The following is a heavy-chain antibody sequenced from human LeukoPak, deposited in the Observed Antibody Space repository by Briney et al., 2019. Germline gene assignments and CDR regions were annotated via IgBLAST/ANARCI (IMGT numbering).Heavy chain of an antibody. Sequence: RSSETLSLTCTVSGGSISSYYWSWIRQPAGKGLEWIGRIYTSGSTNYNPSLKSRVTMSVGTSKNQFSPKLSSVTAADTAVYYCARGGVVTQPGYFQHWGQGTLVTVSS. V-gene: IGHV4-4*07. J-gene: IGHJ1*01. CDR3: ARGGVVTQPGYFQH. CDR2: IYTSGST. D-gene: IGHD3-3*01. CDR1: GGSISSYY.